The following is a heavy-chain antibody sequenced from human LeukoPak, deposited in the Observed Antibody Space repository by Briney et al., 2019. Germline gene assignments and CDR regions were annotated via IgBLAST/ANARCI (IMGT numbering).Heavy chain of an antibody. CDR1: GGSISGSH. CDR3: ARGGDPLGAARAFDI. CDR2: LYSTGTT. V-gene: IGHV4-59*08. J-gene: IGHJ3*02. Sequence: SETLSLTCTVSGGSISGSHWGWIRQPPGKGLEWIMSLYSTGTTEYNASLKSRVAMSVDTSKNQLSLKLTSVTAADTAVYYCARGGDPLGAARAFDIWGQGTMVTVSS. D-gene: IGHD6-6*01.